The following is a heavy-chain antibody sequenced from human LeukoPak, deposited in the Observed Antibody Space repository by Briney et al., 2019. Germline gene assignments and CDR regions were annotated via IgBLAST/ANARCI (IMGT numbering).Heavy chain of an antibody. CDR1: GGSFSGYY. V-gene: IGHV4-34*01. Sequence: SETLSLTCAVYGGSFSGYYWSWIRQPPGKGLEWIGEINHSGSTNYNPSLKSRVTISVDTSKNQFSLKLSSVTAADTAVYYCARGREFLEWLSNNLDAFDIWGQGTMVTVSS. D-gene: IGHD3-3*01. CDR2: INHSGST. CDR3: ARGREFLEWLSNNLDAFDI. J-gene: IGHJ3*02.